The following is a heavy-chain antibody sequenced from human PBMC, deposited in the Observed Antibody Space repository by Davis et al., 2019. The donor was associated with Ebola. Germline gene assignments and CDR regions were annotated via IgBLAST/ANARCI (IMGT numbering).Heavy chain of an antibody. J-gene: IGHJ6*02. D-gene: IGHD6-19*01. CDR2: INAGNGNT. Sequence: AASVKVSCKASGYTFTSYAMHWVRQAPGQRLEWMGWINAGNGNTKYSQKFQGRVTITRDTSTSTAYMELRSLRSDDTAVYYCATTVAGFYYYGMDVWGQGTAVTVSS. V-gene: IGHV1-3*01. CDR1: GYTFTSYA. CDR3: ATTVAGFYYYGMDV.